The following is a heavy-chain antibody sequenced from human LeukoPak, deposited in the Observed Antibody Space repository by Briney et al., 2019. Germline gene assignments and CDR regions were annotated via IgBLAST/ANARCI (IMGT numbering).Heavy chain of an antibody. D-gene: IGHD6-19*01. CDR2: INHSGST. CDR3: ARHVKQWLVRGGFDY. Sequence: SETLSLTCAVYGGSFSGYYWSWIRQPPGKGLEWIGEINHSGSTNYNPSLKSRVTISVDTSKNQFSLKLSSVTAADTAVYYCARHVKQWLVRGGFDYWGQGTLVTVSS. J-gene: IGHJ4*02. CDR1: GGSFSGYY. V-gene: IGHV4-34*01.